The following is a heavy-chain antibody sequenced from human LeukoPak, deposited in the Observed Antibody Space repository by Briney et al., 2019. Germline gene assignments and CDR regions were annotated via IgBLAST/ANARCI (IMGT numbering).Heavy chain of an antibody. Sequence: PSETLSLTCTVPGGSINIYYWSCIRQPLGKGLEWIGYIYHTGSTNYNPSLRSRVTMSVDTSKNQFSLKLSSVTAADTAVYYCARFSGGSWFDYWGQGTLVTVSS. J-gene: IGHJ4*02. CDR1: GGSINIYY. D-gene: IGHD6-13*01. V-gene: IGHV4-59*01. CDR3: ARFSGGSWFDY. CDR2: IYHTGST.